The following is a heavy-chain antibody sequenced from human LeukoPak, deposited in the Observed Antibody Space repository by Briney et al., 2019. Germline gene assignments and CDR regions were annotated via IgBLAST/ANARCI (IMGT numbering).Heavy chain of an antibody. CDR3: AKDPEATIMGGFDF. CDR2: INPSGGST. V-gene: IGHV1-46*01. J-gene: IGHJ4*02. CDR1: GYTFTAYY. Sequence: ASVKVSCKASGYTFTAYYMHWVRQAPGQGLEWMGVINPSGGSTSYAQKFQGRVTITTDTSTSTVYMEVSSLRSEDTALYYCAKDPEATIMGGFDFWGQGTLVPVSS. D-gene: IGHD5-12*01.